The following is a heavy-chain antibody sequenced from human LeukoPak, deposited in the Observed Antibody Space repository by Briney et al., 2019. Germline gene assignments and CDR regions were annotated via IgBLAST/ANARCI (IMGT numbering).Heavy chain of an antibody. CDR3: ARDYSGQWEQLTGWWIDP. D-gene: IGHD1-26*01. CDR2: INPRGDWA. V-gene: IGHV1-46*01. J-gene: IGHJ5*02. Sequence: GASVKVSCKASGYIFTSNYMHWVRQAPGQGLEWMGVINPRGDWAAYAQKFQGRVTVTRDMSTRTVYMELSDLRPEDTALYYCARDYSGQWEQLTGWWIDPWGQGTLVIVSS. CDR1: GYIFTSNY.